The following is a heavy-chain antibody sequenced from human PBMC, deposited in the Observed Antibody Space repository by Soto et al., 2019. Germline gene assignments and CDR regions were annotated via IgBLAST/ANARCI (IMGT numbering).Heavy chain of an antibody. CDR2: MFTDVSTT. J-gene: IGHJ4*02. D-gene: IGHD5-18*01. CDR3: ARGDGYIYGNTFDS. V-gene: IGHV3-74*01. Sequence: EVQLVESGGGLVQPGGSLRLSCAASGFSFSGFWMHWVRQAPGKGLVWVSRMFTDVSTTYYADSVKGRFTISRDNAKSTLYLQMNSLRAEDTAVYYCARGDGYIYGNTFDSWGQGNLVTVSS. CDR1: GFSFSGFW.